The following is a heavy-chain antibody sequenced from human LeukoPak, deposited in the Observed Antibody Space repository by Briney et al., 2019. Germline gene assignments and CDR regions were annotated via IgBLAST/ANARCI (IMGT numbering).Heavy chain of an antibody. Sequence: GGSLRLSCAASGFVFNNFWMHWVRQVSGKRPEWLAHITSDGSITNYADSVTGRFRISRDNARNTVSLQMNNLRVDDTAVYFCARDRWGERAFDTWGQGTMVTVSS. D-gene: IGHD7-27*01. J-gene: IGHJ3*02. CDR1: GFVFNNFW. V-gene: IGHV3-74*01. CDR2: ITSDGSIT. CDR3: ARDRWGERAFDT.